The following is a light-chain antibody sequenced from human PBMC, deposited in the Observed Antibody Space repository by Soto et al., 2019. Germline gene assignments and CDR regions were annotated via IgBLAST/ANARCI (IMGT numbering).Light chain of an antibody. Sequence: AIHMTQSPSSLSASVGYRVTITCRASQGITNDLGWYQQKSGKAPKLLIYGASTLQSGVPSRFSGSGSGTDFTLTINSLQSEDFAVYYCQQYNNWPWTFGQGTKV. V-gene: IGKV1-6*01. CDR3: QQYNNWPWT. J-gene: IGKJ1*01. CDR2: GAS. CDR1: QGITND.